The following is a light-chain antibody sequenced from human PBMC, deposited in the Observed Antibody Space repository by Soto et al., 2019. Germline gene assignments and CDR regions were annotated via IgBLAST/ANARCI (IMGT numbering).Light chain of an antibody. CDR3: QQATSFTLT. CDR2: ETS. CDR1: QSITIW. Sequence: DIHMTQSPSAVSASVGDRVTITCRASQSITIWLAWYQQKPGKAPKLMIYETSSLESGVPSRFSGSGSGTDFTLTISSLQPDDFATYYCQQATSFTLTFGGGTKVEIK. J-gene: IGKJ4*01. V-gene: IGKV1-12*01.